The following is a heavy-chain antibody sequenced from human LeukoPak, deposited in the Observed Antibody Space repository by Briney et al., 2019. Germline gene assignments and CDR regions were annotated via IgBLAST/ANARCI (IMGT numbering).Heavy chain of an antibody. CDR2: INHSGST. V-gene: IGHV4-34*01. J-gene: IGHJ4*02. D-gene: IGHD3-22*01. CDR3: ATVPGYYYDSSGYYTY. CDR1: GGSFSGYY. Sequence: SETLSLTCAVYGGSFSGYYWSWIRQPPGKGLEWIGEINHSGSTNYNPSLKSRVTISVDTSKNQFSLKLSSVTAADTAVYYCATVPGYYYDSSGYYTYWGRGTLVTVSS.